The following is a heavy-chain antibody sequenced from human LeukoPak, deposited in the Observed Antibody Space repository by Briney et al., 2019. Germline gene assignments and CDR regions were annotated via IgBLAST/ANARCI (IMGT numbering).Heavy chain of an antibody. D-gene: IGHD3-22*01. Sequence: GGSLRLSCIASGFTFSHFWMSWVRQAPGKGLEWVANIKPDDTEKYYGNSVKGRFTILRDNAKNSVYLQMNSLRAEDTAVYYCAREEDYYDSSGSTVGAFDIWGQGTMVTVSS. CDR2: IKPDDTEK. CDR3: AREEDYYDSSGSTVGAFDI. J-gene: IGHJ3*02. V-gene: IGHV3-7*01. CDR1: GFTFSHFW.